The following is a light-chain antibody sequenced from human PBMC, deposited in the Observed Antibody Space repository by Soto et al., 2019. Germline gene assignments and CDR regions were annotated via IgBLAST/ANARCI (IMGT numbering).Light chain of an antibody. CDR1: QSVSSN. Sequence: EIVMTQSPATLSVSPGERATLSCRASQSVSSNLGWYQQKPGQAPRLLIYDTSIRATGVPARFSGSGSGTDFTLTIRRLESEDFAVYYCQQYGSSPGTFGQGTKVDIK. V-gene: IGKV3-15*01. CDR2: DTS. J-gene: IGKJ1*01. CDR3: QQYGSSPGT.